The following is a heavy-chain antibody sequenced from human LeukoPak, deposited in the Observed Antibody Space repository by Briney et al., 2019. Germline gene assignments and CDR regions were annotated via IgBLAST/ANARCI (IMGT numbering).Heavy chain of an antibody. Sequence: GGSLRLSCAASGFTFSSYTMHWVRQAPGKGLEWVAVISYGGSNKYYADSVKGRFTISRDNSKNTLYLQLNSLRVEDTAVYYCARSRLGITAAGTSLAWFDPWGQGTLVTVSS. D-gene: IGHD6-13*01. J-gene: IGHJ5*02. V-gene: IGHV3-30*04. CDR1: GFTFSSYT. CDR2: ISYGGSNK. CDR3: ARSRLGITAAGTSLAWFDP.